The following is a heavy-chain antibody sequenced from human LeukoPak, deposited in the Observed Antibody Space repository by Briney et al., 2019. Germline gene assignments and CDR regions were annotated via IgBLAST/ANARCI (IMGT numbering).Heavy chain of an antibody. CDR3: ARGRDYYAISGYHNWFDA. D-gene: IGHD3-22*01. CDR1: GYTFRSYE. Sequence: ASVKVSCKASGYTFRSYEINWVRQAPGQGLEWMGIISPSGDTTSYAQKFQGRVTMTRDTSTRTVYLDLSSLRSEDTAVYYCARGRDYYAISGYHNWFDAWGQGTLVTVSS. J-gene: IGHJ5*02. CDR2: ISPSGDTT. V-gene: IGHV1-46*01.